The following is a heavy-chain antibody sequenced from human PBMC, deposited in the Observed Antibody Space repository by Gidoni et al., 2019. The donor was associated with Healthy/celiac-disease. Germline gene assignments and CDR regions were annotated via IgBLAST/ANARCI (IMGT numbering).Heavy chain of an antibody. CDR2: ISYDGSNK. V-gene: IGHV3-30*01. D-gene: IGHD1-26*01. CDR3: ARGLGELLSYFDY. J-gene: IGHJ4*02. CDR1: GFTFSSYA. Sequence: QVQLVESGGGVVQPGRSLRLSCAASGFTFSSYAMHWVRQAPGKGLEWVAVISYDGSNKYYADSVKGRFTISRDNSKNTLYLQMNSLRAEDTAVYYCARGLGELLSYFDYWGQGTLVTVSS.